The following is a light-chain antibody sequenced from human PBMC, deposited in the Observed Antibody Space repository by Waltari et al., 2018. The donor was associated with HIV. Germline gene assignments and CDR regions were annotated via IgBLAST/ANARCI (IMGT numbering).Light chain of an antibody. CDR3: QVWDIISAYVI. J-gene: IGLJ2*01. CDR2: DDS. V-gene: IGLV3-21*02. CDR1: NVGSKD. Sequence: SSVLTQPPSVSVAPGQTVSMTGEGNNVGSKDVHWYQQKPGQAPVLVVYDDSDRPSGIPERFSGCKSGNTATLSISRVEVGDGADYYCQVWDIISAYVIFGGGTKLTVL.